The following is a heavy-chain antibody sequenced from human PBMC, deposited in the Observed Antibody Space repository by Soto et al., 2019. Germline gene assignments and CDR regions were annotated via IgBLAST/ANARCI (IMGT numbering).Heavy chain of an antibody. J-gene: IGHJ4*02. D-gene: IGHD3-3*01. CDR2: MHKSGST. CDR1: DGSISSGDYY. CDR3: ARTRYYDFWRIDY. V-gene: IGHV4-30-4*01. Sequence: QVQLQESGPGMVKPSETLSLTCTVSDGSISSGDYYWSWIRQPPGKGLEWICYMHKSGSTYYNPSLKGRPSISIDTSMKQFYLKVNSMTAADTAVYYCARTRYYDFWRIDYWGQGTLVTVSS.